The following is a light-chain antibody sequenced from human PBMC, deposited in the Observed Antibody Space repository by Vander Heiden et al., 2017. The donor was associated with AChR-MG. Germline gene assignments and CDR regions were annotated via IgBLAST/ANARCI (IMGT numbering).Light chain of an antibody. CDR1: SSEVGGYTY. CDR3: SSYTSSSTLVV. CDR2: DVS. V-gene: IGLV2-14*03. J-gene: IGLJ2*01. Sequence: QSALTQPASVSGSPGQSIPISCTGTSSEVGGYTYVSWYQQHPGKAPKLMIYDVSNRPSGVSNRFSGSKAGNTASLTISGLQAEDEADYYCSSYTSSSTLVVFGGGTKLTVL.